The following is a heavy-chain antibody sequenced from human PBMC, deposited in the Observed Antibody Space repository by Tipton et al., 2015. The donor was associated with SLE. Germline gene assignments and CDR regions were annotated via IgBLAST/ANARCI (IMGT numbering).Heavy chain of an antibody. CDR3: ARDGFGSGKYWNGMDV. V-gene: IGHV3-48*03. J-gene: IGHJ6*02. Sequence: SLRLSCATSGFTFSSYEMIWVRQAPGKGLEWVSSITSGSAIYYADSVKDRFTISRDNAKMALYLQMNSLRAEDTALYYCARDGFGSGKYWNGMDVWGRGTTVTVSS. CDR2: ITSGSAI. D-gene: IGHD3-10*01. CDR1: GFTFSSYE.